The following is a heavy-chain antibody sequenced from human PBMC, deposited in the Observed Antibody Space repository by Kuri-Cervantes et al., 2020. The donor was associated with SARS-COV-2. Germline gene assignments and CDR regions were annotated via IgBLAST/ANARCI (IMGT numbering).Heavy chain of an antibody. J-gene: IGHJ4*02. CDR1: GFTFSSYW. CDR2: IWYDGSNK. Sequence: GGSLRLSCAASGFTFSSYWMHWVRQAPGKGLEWVAVIWYDGSNKYYADSVKGRFTISRDNSKNTLYLQMNSLRAEDTAVYYCARAASGQQLVIYFDYWGQGTLVTVSS. D-gene: IGHD6-13*01. CDR3: ARAASGQQLVIYFDY. V-gene: IGHV3-33*08.